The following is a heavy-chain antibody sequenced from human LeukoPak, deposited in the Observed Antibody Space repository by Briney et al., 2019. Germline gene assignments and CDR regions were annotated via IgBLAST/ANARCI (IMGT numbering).Heavy chain of an antibody. CDR3: ARDIGDGSGSYLPSGLDY. V-gene: IGHV1-2*02. CDR1: GGTFSSYA. D-gene: IGHD3-10*01. Sequence: ASVKVSCKASGGTFSSYAISWVRQAPGQGLEWMGWINPNSGGTNYAQKFQGRVTMTRDTSISTAYMELSRLRSDDTAVYYCARDIGDGSGSYLPSGLDYWGQRTLVTVSS. J-gene: IGHJ4*02. CDR2: INPNSGGT.